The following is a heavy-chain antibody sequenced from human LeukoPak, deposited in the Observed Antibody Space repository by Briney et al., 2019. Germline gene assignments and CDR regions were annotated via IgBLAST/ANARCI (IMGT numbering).Heavy chain of an antibody. D-gene: IGHD2-2*01. CDR2: SRIGVTT. CDR3: AKEEVPNDY. J-gene: IGHJ4*02. CDR1: GFTLNSNA. Sequence: GGSLRLSCAVSGFTLNSNAMCWVRQAPGKGLEWVSASRIGVTTYYADSVEGRFTISRDTSKNTLYLQMNTLRPEDTAVYYCAKEEVPNDYRGQGTLVTVSS. V-gene: IGHV3-23*01.